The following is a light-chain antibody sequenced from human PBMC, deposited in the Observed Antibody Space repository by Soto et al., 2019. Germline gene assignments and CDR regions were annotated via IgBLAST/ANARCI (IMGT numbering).Light chain of an antibody. CDR2: DVN. V-gene: IGLV2-14*01. CDR1: SSDVGGYNY. J-gene: IGLJ2*01. CDR3: SSYTSSSTLVV. Sequence: QYVLTQPASVSGSPGQSITISCTGTSSDVGGYNYVSWYQQHPGKAPILMIYDVNKRPSGVSNGFSGSKSGNTASLTVSGLQGEDEADYYCSSYTSSSTLVVFGGGTKLTVL.